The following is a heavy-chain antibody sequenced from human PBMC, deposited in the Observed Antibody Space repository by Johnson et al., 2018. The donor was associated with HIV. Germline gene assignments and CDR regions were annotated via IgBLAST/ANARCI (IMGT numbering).Heavy chain of an antibody. CDR2: IWYDGSNK. Sequence: QVQLVESGGGVVQPGRSMRLSCAASGFTFSSYGMHWVRQAPGKGLEWVAVIWYDGSNKYYADSVKGRFTISRDNSKNTLYLQMNSLRAEETAVYYCAKDKVDTAMVSDAFDIWGQGTMVTVSS. V-gene: IGHV3-33*06. CDR3: AKDKVDTAMVSDAFDI. D-gene: IGHD5-18*01. CDR1: GFTFSSYG. J-gene: IGHJ3*02.